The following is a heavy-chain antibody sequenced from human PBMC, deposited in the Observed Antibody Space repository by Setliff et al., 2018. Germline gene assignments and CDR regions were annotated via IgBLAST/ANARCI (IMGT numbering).Heavy chain of an antibody. D-gene: IGHD3-3*01. CDR1: GGSISSSSYY. Sequence: TLSLTCTVPGGSISSSSYYWGWIRQPPGKGLEWIGSIYYSGNTYYHPSLKSRVTITVGTSKNQFSLNLSSVTAADTAVYYCARDKRQYNFWSGYYGSWGNYFDYWGQGTLVTVSS. V-gene: IGHV4-39*07. J-gene: IGHJ4*02. CDR3: ARDKRQYNFWSGYYGSWGNYFDY. CDR2: IYYSGNT.